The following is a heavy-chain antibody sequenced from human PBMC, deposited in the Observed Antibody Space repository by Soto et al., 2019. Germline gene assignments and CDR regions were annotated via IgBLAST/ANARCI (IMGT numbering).Heavy chain of an antibody. V-gene: IGHV3-30-3*01. CDR3: ARSSMGNWYFDL. CDR1: GFTFSSYA. CDR2: ISYDGSNK. J-gene: IGHJ2*01. Sequence: QVQLVESGGGVVQPGRSLRLSCAASGFTFSSYAMHWVRQAPGKGLEWVAVISYDGSNKYYADSVKGRFTISRDNSKNTLYLQMNSLRAEDTAVYYCARSSMGNWYFDLWGRGTLVTVSS. D-gene: IGHD3-10*01.